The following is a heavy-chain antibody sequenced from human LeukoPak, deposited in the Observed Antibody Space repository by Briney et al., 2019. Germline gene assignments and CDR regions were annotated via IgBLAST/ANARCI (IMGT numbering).Heavy chain of an antibody. Sequence: PSETLSLTCTVSGGSISSYYWSWIRQPPGKGLEWIGYIYYSGSTNYNPSLKSRVTISVDTSKNQFSLKLRSVTAADTAVYYCARTGGSYRPWGQGTLVTVSS. CDR2: IYYSGST. V-gene: IGHV4-59*08. CDR1: GGSISSYY. CDR3: ARTGGSYRP. D-gene: IGHD1-26*01. J-gene: IGHJ4*02.